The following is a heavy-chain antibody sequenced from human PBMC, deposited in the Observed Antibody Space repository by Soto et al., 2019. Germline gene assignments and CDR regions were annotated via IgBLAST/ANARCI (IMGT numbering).Heavy chain of an antibody. D-gene: IGHD5-18*01. CDR1: GGSISRGDYY. CDR2: IYYSGST. Sequence: SETLSLTRTVSGGSISRGDYYWSWLRQPAGKGREWIGYIYYSGSTYYKPSLKSRVTISVDTSKNQFALKLSSVTAADTAVYYCARDRVDTYFGRHGMDVWGQCTTVTVS. CDR3: ARDRVDTYFGRHGMDV. J-gene: IGHJ6*02. V-gene: IGHV4-30-4*01.